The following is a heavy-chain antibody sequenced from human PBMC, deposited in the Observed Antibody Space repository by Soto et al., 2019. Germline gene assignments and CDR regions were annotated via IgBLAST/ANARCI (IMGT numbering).Heavy chain of an antibody. D-gene: IGHD6-19*01. CDR2: ISYDGSNK. CDR1: GFTFSSYG. J-gene: IGHJ6*02. Sequence: QVQLVESGGGVVQPGRSLRLSCAASGFTFSSYGMHWLRQAPGKGLEWVAVISYDGSNKYYADSVKGRFTISRDNSKNTLYLQMNSLRAEDTAVYYCAKDGAVAGMPRYYYYGMDVWGQGTTVTVSS. CDR3: AKDGAVAGMPRYYYYGMDV. V-gene: IGHV3-30*18.